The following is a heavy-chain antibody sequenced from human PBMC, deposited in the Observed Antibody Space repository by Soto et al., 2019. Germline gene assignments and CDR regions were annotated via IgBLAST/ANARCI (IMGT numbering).Heavy chain of an antibody. J-gene: IGHJ4*02. CDR1: GYTFTSYY. CDR3: ASVGIDSSGYQPTQGDDY. Sequence: QVQLVQSGAEVKKPGASVKVSCKASGYTFTSYYMHWVRQAPGQGLEWTGIINPSGGSTSYAQKFQGRVTMTRDTSTSTVYMELSSLRSEDTAVYYCASVGIDSSGYQPTQGDDYWGQGTLVTVSS. CDR2: INPSGGST. V-gene: IGHV1-46*03. D-gene: IGHD3-22*01.